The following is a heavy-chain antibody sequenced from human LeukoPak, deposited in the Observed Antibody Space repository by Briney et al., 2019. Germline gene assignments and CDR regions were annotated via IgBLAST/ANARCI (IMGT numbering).Heavy chain of an antibody. J-gene: IGHJ6*02. Sequence: GESLKISCKGSGYSFTSYWIGWVCQMPGKGLEWMGIIYPGDSDTRYSPSFQGQVTISADKSISTAYLQWSSLKASDTAMYYCARQLYDSSGYYEGDYYYYGMDVWGQGTTVTVSS. V-gene: IGHV5-51*01. CDR2: IYPGDSDT. CDR1: GYSFTSYW. D-gene: IGHD3-22*01. CDR3: ARQLYDSSGYYEGDYYYYGMDV.